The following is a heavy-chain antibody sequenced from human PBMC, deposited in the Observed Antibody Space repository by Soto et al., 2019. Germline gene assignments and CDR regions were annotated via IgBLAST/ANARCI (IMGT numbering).Heavy chain of an antibody. J-gene: IGHJ4*02. D-gene: IGHD2-2*02. CDR2: ISAYNGNT. Sequence: ASVKVSCKASGYTFTSYDINWVRQATGQGLEWMGWISAYNGNTNYAQKLQGRVTMTTDTSTSTAYMELRSLRSDDTAVYYCARVDGDIVVVPAAIDHVDYWGQGTLVTVSS. CDR3: ARVDGDIVVVPAAIDHVDY. CDR1: GYTFTSYD. V-gene: IGHV1-18*01.